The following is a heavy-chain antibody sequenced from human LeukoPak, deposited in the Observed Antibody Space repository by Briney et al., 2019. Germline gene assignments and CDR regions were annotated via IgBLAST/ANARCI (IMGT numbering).Heavy chain of an antibody. CDR1: GGSISSGSYY. CDR2: INHSGST. CDR3: ARGRSLGIVVVPATSDY. V-gene: IGHV4-39*07. D-gene: IGHD2-2*01. J-gene: IGHJ4*02. Sequence: SQTLSLTCTVSGGSISSGSYYWSWIRQPPGKGLEWIGEINHSGSTNYNPSLKSRVTISVDTSKNQFSLKLSSVTAADTAVYYCARGRSLGIVVVPATSDYWGQGTLVTVSS.